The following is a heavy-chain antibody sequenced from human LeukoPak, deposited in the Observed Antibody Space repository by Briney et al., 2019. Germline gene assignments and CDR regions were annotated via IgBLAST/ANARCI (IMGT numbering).Heavy chain of an antibody. CDR3: ARPRYVFEGVGAFDI. D-gene: IGHD1-26*01. J-gene: IGHJ3*02. V-gene: IGHV5-51*01. CDR2: IYPGDSDT. Sequence: GESLKISCKGSGYSFTSYWIGWVRQMPGKGLEWMGIIYPGDSDTRYSPSFQGQVTISADKSISTAYLQWSSLKTSDTAMYYCARPRYVFEGVGAFDIWGQGTMVTVSS. CDR1: GYSFTSYW.